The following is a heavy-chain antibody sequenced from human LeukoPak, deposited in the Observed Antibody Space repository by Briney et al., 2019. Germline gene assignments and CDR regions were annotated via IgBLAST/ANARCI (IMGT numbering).Heavy chain of an antibody. J-gene: IGHJ6*02. CDR1: GFTFSNAW. Sequence: PGGSLRLSCAASGFTFSNAWMSWVRQAPGKGLEWVGRIKSKTDGGTTDYAAPVKGRFTISRDDSKNTLYLQMSSLKTEDTAVYYCTTLGGRTPSSYYYYGMDVWGQGTTVTVSS. CDR3: TTLGGRTPSSYYYYGMDV. CDR2: IKSKTDGGTT. V-gene: IGHV3-15*01. D-gene: IGHD2-15*01.